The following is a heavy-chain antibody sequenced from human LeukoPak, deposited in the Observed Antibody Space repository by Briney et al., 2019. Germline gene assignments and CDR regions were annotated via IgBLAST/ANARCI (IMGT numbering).Heavy chain of an antibody. CDR1: GFTFSSYW. D-gene: IGHD3-10*01. J-gene: IGHJ6*04. CDR2: IKQDGSEK. Sequence: GGSLRLSCAASGFTFSSYWMSWVRQAPGKGLEWVADIKQDGSEKYYVDSVKGRFTISRDNAKNSLYLQMNSLRAEDTAVYYCARETYYYGSGSYGGYYYYGMDVWAKGTTVTVSS. V-gene: IGHV3-7*03. CDR3: ARETYYYGSGSYGGYYYYGMDV.